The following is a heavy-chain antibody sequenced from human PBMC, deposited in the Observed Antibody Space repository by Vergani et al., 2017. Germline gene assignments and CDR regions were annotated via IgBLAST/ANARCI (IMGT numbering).Heavy chain of an antibody. CDR1: GDSISSGVYY. J-gene: IGHJ4*02. Sequence: QVQLQESGPGLVKPSHTLSLTCSASGDSISSGVYYWNWIRQHPGKGLEWIGYIYSTGSTHHNPSLRRRINMSVDTSKNQFSLKLNSVTAADTAMYYCARMGGYDEGDAFRIGYFDSWGPGILVTVSS. CDR2: IYSTGST. CDR3: ARMGGYDEGDAFRIGYFDS. D-gene: IGHD3-22*01. V-gene: IGHV4-31*03.